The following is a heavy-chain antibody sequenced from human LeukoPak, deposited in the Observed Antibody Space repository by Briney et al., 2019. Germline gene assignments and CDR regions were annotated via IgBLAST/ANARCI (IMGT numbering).Heavy chain of an antibody. J-gene: IGHJ6*02. CDR3: ARLNSSSSKLYYGMDV. CDR2: IYSGGST. Sequence: GGSLRLSCAASGFTVSSNYMSWVRQAPGKGLEWVSVIYSGGSTYYADSVKGRFTISRDNSKNTLCLQMNSLRAEDTAVYYCARLNSSSSKLYYGMDVWGQGTTVTVSS. V-gene: IGHV3-66*02. CDR1: GFTVSSNY. D-gene: IGHD6-6*01.